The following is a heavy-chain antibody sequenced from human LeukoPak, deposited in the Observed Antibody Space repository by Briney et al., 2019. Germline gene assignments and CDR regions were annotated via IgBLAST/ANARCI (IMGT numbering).Heavy chain of an antibody. Sequence: KPSETLSLTCAFYGESFSGYYWSWIRQPPGKGLEWIGYIYYSGSTNYNPSLKSRVTISVDTSKNQFSLKLSSVTAADTAVYYCARFLVVPAAMKWADAFDIWGQGTMVTVSS. CDR1: GESFSGYY. V-gene: IGHV4-34*11. CDR2: IYYSGST. CDR3: ARFLVVPAAMKWADAFDI. D-gene: IGHD2-2*01. J-gene: IGHJ3*02.